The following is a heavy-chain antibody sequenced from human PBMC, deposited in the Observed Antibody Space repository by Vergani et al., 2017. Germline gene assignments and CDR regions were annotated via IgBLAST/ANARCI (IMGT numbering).Heavy chain of an antibody. Sequence: QVQLQESGPGLVKPSETLSLTCTVSGGSISSYYWSWIRQPPGKGLEWIGYIDYSGSTNYNPSLKSRVTISVDTSKNQFSLKLSSVTAADTAVYYCARGRVRGTTVPYYYCGMDVWGQGTTVTVSS. D-gene: IGHD4-11*01. CDR1: GGSISSYY. CDR3: ARGRVRGTTVPYYYCGMDV. V-gene: IGHV4-59*01. J-gene: IGHJ6*02. CDR2: IDYSGST.